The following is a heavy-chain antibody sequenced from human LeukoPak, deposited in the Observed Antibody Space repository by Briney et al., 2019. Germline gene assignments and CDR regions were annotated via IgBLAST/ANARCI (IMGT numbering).Heavy chain of an antibody. CDR3: ARDRIGSSSVQLFQY. CDR1: GDSIARYY. CDR2: MYNSGST. D-gene: IGHD6-6*01. V-gene: IGHV4-59*01. J-gene: IGHJ4*02. Sequence: SETLSLTCTVSGDSIARYYWSWIRQSPGKGLEWIGCMYNSGSTNYNPSLKGRVTISLDTSKNQFSLKLTSVTAADTAVYYCARDRIGSSSVQLFQYWGQGSLVTVSS.